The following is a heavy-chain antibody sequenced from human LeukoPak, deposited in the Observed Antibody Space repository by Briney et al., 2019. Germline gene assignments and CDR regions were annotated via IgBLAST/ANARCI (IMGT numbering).Heavy chain of an antibody. CDR1: GFTFSSYA. Sequence: GSLRLSCAASGFTFSSYAMVWVRQAPGKGLDWVSSISAGGGVTSNADSVKGRFTISRDNSKNTLYLQMNSLRAEDTAMYYCAKAARTTVTYSFDSWGQGTLVTVSS. D-gene: IGHD4-17*01. CDR2: ISAGGGVT. CDR3: AKAARTTVTYSFDS. J-gene: IGHJ4*02. V-gene: IGHV3-23*01.